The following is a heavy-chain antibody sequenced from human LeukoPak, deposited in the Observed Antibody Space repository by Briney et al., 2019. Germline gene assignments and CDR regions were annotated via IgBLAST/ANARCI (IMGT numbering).Heavy chain of an antibody. J-gene: IGHJ4*02. V-gene: IGHV1-18*01. CDR3: ARDARLITMVRGVIPY. CDR2: ISAYNGNT. D-gene: IGHD3-10*01. CDR1: GYTFTSYG. Sequence: ASVKVSCKASGYTFTSYGISWVRQAPGQGLEWMGWISAYNGNTNYAQKLQGRVTMTTDTSTSTAYMELRSLRSDDTAVYYCARDARLITMVRGVIPYWGQGTLVTVSS.